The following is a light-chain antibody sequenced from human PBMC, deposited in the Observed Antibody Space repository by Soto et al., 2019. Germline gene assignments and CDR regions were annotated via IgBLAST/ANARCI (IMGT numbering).Light chain of an antibody. CDR3: SSYSATNTLV. J-gene: IGLJ1*01. CDR2: EVI. Sequence: QAVVTQPASVSGSPGQSITISCTGTSSDVGDYPNVSWYQQHPGKVPKLIIYEVIHRPSGVTSRFSGSKSGTTASLTISGLQAEDEADYYCSSYSATNTLVFGSGTKLTVL. V-gene: IGLV2-14*01. CDR1: SSDVGDYPN.